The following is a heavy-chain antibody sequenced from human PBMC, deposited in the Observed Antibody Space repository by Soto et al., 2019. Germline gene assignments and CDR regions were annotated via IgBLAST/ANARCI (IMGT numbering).Heavy chain of an antibody. CDR1: GGSVSADGYS. V-gene: IGHV4-30-2*01. Sequence: PSETLSLTCAVSGGSVSADGYSWSWIRPPQGGGLEWIGYIYHSGTTLYNPSLRTLLTISLDRSNNRFSLTLTSMTAADTAVYYGARAQFYSGSGNYCNLRFDPWGQGTQVTVSS. CDR2: IYHSGTT. D-gene: IGHD3-10*01. CDR3: ARAQFYSGSGNYCNLRFDP. J-gene: IGHJ5*02.